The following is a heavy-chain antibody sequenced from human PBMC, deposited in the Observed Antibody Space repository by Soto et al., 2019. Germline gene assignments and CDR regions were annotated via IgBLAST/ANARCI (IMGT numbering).Heavy chain of an antibody. CDR2: VSYRGTNK. D-gene: IGHD1-1*01. J-gene: IGHJ3*02. CDR3: AKDGWMSTIRGDAFSI. Sequence: QVQLVESGGAVVQPGRSLRLSCVASGFTFSNYGMHWVRQAPGKGLEWAAFVSYRGTNKYHADSVKGRFTISRDDSSNTVYLQMNSLRAEDTAVYFCAKDGWMSTIRGDAFSIGGQGTGVTVSS. CDR1: GFTFSNYG. V-gene: IGHV3-30*18.